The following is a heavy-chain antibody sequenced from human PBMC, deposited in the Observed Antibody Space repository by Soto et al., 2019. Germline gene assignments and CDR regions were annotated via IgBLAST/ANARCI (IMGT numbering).Heavy chain of an antibody. CDR1: GGSISSYY. V-gene: IGHV4-59*01. Sequence: PSETLSLTCTVSGGSISSYYWSWIRQPPGKGLEWIGYIYYSGSTNYNPSLKSRVTISVDTSKNQFSLKLSSVTAADTAVYYCARGWGSSSWTFDYWGQGTLVTVSS. CDR2: IYYSGST. CDR3: ARGWGSSSWTFDY. J-gene: IGHJ4*02. D-gene: IGHD6-13*01.